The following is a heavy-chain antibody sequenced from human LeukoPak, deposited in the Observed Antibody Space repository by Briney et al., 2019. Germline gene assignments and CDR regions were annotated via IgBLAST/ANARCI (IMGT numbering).Heavy chain of an antibody. Sequence: PSETLSLTCTVSGGSISSGRYYWSWIRQPAGKGLEWIGRIYTSGSTNYNPSLKSRVTISVDTSKNQFSLKLSSVTAADTAVYYCAPLYSGYVGELGDYWGQEPWSPSPQ. D-gene: IGHD5-12*01. V-gene: IGHV4-61*02. CDR2: IYTSGST. J-gene: IGHJ4*01. CDR1: GGSISSGRYY. CDR3: APLYSGYVGELGDY.